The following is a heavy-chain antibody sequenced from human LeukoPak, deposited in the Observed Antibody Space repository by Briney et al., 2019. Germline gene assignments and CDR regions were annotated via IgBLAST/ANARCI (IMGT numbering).Heavy chain of an antibody. CDR2: INHSGST. CDR1: GGSFSGYY. D-gene: IGHD3-3*01. Sequence: SETLSLTCAVYGGSFSGYYWSWIRQPPGKGLEWIGEINHSGSTNYNPSLKSRVTISIDTSTNQFSLKLSSVTAADTAVYYCARGGGYDFWSGSNYYYYYMEVWDKGTTVTVSS. CDR3: ARGGGYDFWSGSNYYYYYMEV. J-gene: IGHJ6*03. V-gene: IGHV4-34*01.